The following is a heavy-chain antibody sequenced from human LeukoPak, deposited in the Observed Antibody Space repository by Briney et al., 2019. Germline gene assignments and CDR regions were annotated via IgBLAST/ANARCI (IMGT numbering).Heavy chain of an antibody. CDR2: ISTYNANT. Sequence: ASVKVSCKASGYTFTSYGINWVRQAPGQGLEWMGWISTYNANTNYAQNPQGRVTMTTDTSTSTAYMELRSLRSDDTAVYYCARDRQTNWFDPWGQGTLVTASS. J-gene: IGHJ5*02. CDR1: GYTFTSYG. CDR3: ARDRQTNWFDP. V-gene: IGHV1-18*01.